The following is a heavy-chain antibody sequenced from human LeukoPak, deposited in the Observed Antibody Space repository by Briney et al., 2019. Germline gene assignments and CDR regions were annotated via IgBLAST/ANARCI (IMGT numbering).Heavy chain of an antibody. J-gene: IGHJ4*02. CDR1: GFTFNSYS. D-gene: IGHD2-2*01. Sequence: GGSLRLSCAASGFTFNSYSMNWVRQAPGKGLEWVSYISTSSSTIYYADSVKGRFTISRDNAKNSLYLQMNSLRSEDTAVYYCARETGIVVGPPATFDYWGQGTLVTVSS. CDR3: ARETGIVVGPPATFDY. V-gene: IGHV3-48*01. CDR2: ISTSSSTI.